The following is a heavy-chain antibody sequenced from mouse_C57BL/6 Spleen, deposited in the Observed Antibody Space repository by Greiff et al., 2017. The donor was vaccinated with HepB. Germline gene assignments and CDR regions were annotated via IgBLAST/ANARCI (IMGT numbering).Heavy chain of an antibody. D-gene: IGHD2-3*01. CDR1: GYSITSGYD. CDR3: ARGGFDGPYFDY. Sequence: EVKLEESGPGMVKPSQSLSLTCTVTGYSITSGYDWHWIRPFPGNKLEWMGYISYSGSTNYNPSLKSRISITHDTSKNHFFLKLNSVTTEDTATYYCARGGFDGPYFDYWGQGTTLTVSS. J-gene: IGHJ2*01. CDR2: ISYSGST. V-gene: IGHV3-1*01.